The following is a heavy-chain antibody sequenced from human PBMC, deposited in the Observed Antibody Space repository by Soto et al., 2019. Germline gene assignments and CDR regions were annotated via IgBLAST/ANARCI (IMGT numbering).Heavy chain of an antibody. CDR1: GGSISSSSYY. V-gene: IGHV4-39*01. D-gene: IGHD4-4*01. CDR3: ARLAQPVDYSNYAIRKRGPFDY. CDR2: IYYSGST. Sequence: QLQLQESGPGLVKPSETLSLTCTVSGGSISSSSYYWGWIRQPPGKGLEWIGSIYYSGSTYYNPSLKSRVTISVDTSKNPFSLKLSSVTAADTAVYYCARLAQPVDYSNYAIRKRGPFDYWGQGTLVTVSS. J-gene: IGHJ4*02.